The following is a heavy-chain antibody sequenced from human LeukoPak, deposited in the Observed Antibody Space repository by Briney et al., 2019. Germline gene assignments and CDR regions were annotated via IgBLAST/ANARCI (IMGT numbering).Heavy chain of an antibody. V-gene: IGHV3-23*01. Sequence: GGSLRLSCAASGFTFSTYAMSWVRQAPGKGLEWVSGISDDGGITYYADSVKGRFTISRDNAKNSLYLQMNSLRDEDTAVYYCARDKYSVGYYYDSSTDAFDIWGQGTMVTVSS. D-gene: IGHD3-22*01. CDR3: ARDKYSVGYYYDSSTDAFDI. CDR1: GFTFSTYA. J-gene: IGHJ3*02. CDR2: ISDDGGIT.